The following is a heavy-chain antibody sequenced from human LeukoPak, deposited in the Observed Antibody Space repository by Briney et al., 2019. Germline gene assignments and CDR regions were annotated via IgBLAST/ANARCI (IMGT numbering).Heavy chain of an antibody. J-gene: IGHJ4*02. V-gene: IGHV4-59*08. D-gene: IGHD3-22*01. CDR2: IYYSGST. CDR1: GGSISSYY. Sequence: PSETLSLTCTVSGGSISSYYWSWIRQPPGKGLEWIWYIYYSGSTNYNPSLKSRVTISVDTSKNQFSLKLSSVTAADTAVYYCARFTYYYDSSGYPIATTFDYWGQGTLVTVSS. CDR3: ARFTYYYDSSGYPIATTFDY.